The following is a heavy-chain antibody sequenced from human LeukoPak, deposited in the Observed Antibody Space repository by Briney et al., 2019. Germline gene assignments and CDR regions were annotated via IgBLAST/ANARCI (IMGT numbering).Heavy chain of an antibody. J-gene: IGHJ4*02. Sequence: PGGSLRLSCAASGFTFDDYGMSWVRHAPGKGLEWVSGINWNGGNTGYADSVKGRFTISRDNAKNSLYLQMNSLRAEDTALYYCARSYPNYYDSSGYLYYFDYWGQGTLVTVSS. V-gene: IGHV3-20*04. CDR2: INWNGGNT. CDR1: GFTFDDYG. CDR3: ARSYPNYYDSSGYLYYFDY. D-gene: IGHD3-22*01.